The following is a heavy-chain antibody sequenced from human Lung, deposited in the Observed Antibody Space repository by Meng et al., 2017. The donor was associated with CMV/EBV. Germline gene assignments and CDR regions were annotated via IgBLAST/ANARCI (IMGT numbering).Heavy chain of an antibody. V-gene: IGHV4-39*07. D-gene: IGHD5-24*01. Sequence: LQESGPGQVRLCETLSLTFGVSCGSIGSSSYSWGWIRQSPGKGLEWIGSIYFSGNTYYNPSLKSRVTMSVGTAQNKFSLTLRXVXXADTXXYXCVTETGYNYDNWGQGALVTVSS. CDR3: VTETGYNYDN. CDR2: IYFSGNT. J-gene: IGHJ4*02. CDR1: CGSIGSSSYS.